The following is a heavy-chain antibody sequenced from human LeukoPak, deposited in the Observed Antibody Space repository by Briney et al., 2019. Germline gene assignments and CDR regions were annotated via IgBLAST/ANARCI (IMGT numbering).Heavy chain of an antibody. D-gene: IGHD6-19*01. V-gene: IGHV4-39*01. CDR2: IYYSGST. J-gene: IGHJ4*02. Sequence: PSETLSLTCTVSGGSISSYYWGWIRQPPGKGLEWIGSIYYSGSTYYNPSLKGRVTISVDTSKNQFSLKLSSVTAADTAVYYCARHFTVAGLYYFDYWGQGTLVTVSS. CDR1: GGSISSYY. CDR3: ARHFTVAGLYYFDY.